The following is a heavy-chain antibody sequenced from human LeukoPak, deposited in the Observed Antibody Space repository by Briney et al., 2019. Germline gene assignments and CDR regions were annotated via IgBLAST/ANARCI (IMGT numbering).Heavy chain of an antibody. J-gene: IGHJ4*02. CDR3: ATSGWWGYFDY. D-gene: IGHD6-19*01. CDR1: EFTVSSNY. V-gene: IGHV3-66*01. Sequence: GGSLRLSCAASEFTVSSNYVSWVRQAPGKGLEWVSIIYSGGSTYYADSVRGRFTISRDNSKNTLYLLMNSLRAEDTAVYYCATSGWWGYFDYWGQGTLVTVSS. CDR2: IYSGGST.